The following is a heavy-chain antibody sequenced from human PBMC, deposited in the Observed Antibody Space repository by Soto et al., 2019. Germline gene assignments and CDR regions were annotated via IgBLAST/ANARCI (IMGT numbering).Heavy chain of an antibody. D-gene: IGHD3-10*01. J-gene: IGHJ4*02. CDR1: GGSISSYY. Sequence: SETLSLTCTVSGGSISSYYWSWIRQPPGKGLEWIGYIYYSGSTNYNPSLKSRVTISVDTSKNQFSLKLSSVTAADTAVYYCARHYGSGMEVDYWGQGTLVTVSS. V-gene: IGHV4-59*08. CDR2: IYYSGST. CDR3: ARHYGSGMEVDY.